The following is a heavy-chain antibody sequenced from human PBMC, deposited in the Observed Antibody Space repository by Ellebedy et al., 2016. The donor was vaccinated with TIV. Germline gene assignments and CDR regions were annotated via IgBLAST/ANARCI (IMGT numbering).Heavy chain of an antibody. CDR1: GGSISSSSYY. J-gene: IGHJ4*02. CDR2: IYYSGST. D-gene: IGHD2-15*01. CDR3: ARGGGSFSDY. V-gene: IGHV4-61*05. Sequence: GSLRLSCTVSGGSISSSSYYWSWIRQPPGKGLEWIGYIYYSGSTNYSPSLKSRVTISVDTSKNQFSLKLRSVTAADTAVYYCARGGGSFSDYWGQGTLVTVSS.